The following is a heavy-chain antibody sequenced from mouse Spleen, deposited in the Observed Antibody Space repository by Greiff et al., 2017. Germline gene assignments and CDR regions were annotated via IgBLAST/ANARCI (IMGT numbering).Heavy chain of an antibody. D-gene: IGHD1-1*01. CDR1: GYSFTSYW. V-gene: IGHV1-5*01. Sequence: VQLKESGTVLARPGASVKMSCKASGYSFTSYWMHWVKQRPGQGLEWIGAIYPGNSDTSYNQKFKGKAKLTAVTSASTAYMELSSLTNEDSAVYYCTRRSPYYYGSSSAWFAYWGQGTLVTVSA. CDR2: IYPGNSDT. CDR3: TRRSPYYYGSSSAWFAY. J-gene: IGHJ3*01.